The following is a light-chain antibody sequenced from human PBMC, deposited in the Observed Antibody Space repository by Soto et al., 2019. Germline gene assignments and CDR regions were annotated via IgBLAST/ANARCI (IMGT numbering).Light chain of an antibody. V-gene: IGKV1-12*01. CDR2: AAS. CDR3: QQANSFPWT. J-gene: IGKJ1*01. Sequence: DIQMTQSPSSVSASVGDSVTMTCRASQGINTWLAWYQQKPGKAPKILIYAASNLQSGVPSRFSGSGSGTDFTLSISSLQPEDSATYYCQQANSFPWTFGQGTKVEIK. CDR1: QGINTW.